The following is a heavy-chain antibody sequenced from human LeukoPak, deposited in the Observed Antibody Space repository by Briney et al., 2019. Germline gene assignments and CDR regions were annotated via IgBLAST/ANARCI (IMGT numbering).Heavy chain of an antibody. CDR3: ARGHRGVVVTIYQYYGMDV. CDR2: IWYDGSNK. J-gene: IGHJ6*02. Sequence: PGGSLRLSCAASGFSFSSYGMHWVRQAPGKGLEWVAVIWYDGSNKYYADSVKGRFTISRDNSKNTLYLQMNSLRPYDTAVYYCARGHRGVVVTIYQYYGMDVWGQGTTVTVSS. CDR1: GFSFSSYG. D-gene: IGHD2-21*02. V-gene: IGHV3-33*01.